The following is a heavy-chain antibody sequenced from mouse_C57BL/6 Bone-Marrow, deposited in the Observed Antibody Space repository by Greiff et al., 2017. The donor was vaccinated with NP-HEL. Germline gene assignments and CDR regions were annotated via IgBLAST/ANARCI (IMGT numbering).Heavy chain of an antibody. Sequence: VQLHQSGPELVKPGASVKISCKASGYTFTDYYMNWVKQSHGKSLEWIGDINPNNGGTSYNQKFKGKATLTVDKSSSTAYMELRSLTSEDSAVYYCARELLRYLDPYWYCDVWGTGTTVTVSS. D-gene: IGHD1-1*01. CDR3: ARELLRYLDPYWYCDV. V-gene: IGHV1-26*01. CDR2: INPNNGGT. CDR1: GYTFTDYY. J-gene: IGHJ1*03.